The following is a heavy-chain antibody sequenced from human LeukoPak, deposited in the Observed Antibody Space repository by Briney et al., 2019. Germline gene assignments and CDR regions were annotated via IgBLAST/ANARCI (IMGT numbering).Heavy chain of an antibody. D-gene: IGHD1-14*01. CDR1: GFTFSSYG. V-gene: IGHV3-30*18. Sequence: GGSLRLSCAASGFTFSSYGMHWVRQAPGKGLEWVAVISYDGSNKYYADSVKGRFAISRDNSRNTVDLQMNSLRADDTAVYYCAKESVYSSPRNYYFDYWGRGALVTVSS. J-gene: IGHJ4*02. CDR3: AKESVYSSPRNYYFDY. CDR2: ISYDGSNK.